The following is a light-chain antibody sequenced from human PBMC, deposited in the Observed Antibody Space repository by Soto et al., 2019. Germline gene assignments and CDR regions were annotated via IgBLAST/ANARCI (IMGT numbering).Light chain of an antibody. Sequence: IQVTQSPSSLSASVGDRVTITCRASQSISSSLNWYQQKPGKAPKLLIYAASSLQSGVPSRFSGSGCGRDFTLTISRLQPADFPTYSCKHTYRTPATFGEGTKVDIK. J-gene: IGKJ1*01. V-gene: IGKV1-39*01. CDR1: QSISSS. CDR3: KHTYRTPAT. CDR2: AAS.